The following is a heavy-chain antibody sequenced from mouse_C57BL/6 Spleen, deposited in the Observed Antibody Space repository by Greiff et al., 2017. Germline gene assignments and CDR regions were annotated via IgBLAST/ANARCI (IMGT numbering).Heavy chain of an antibody. Sequence: QVQLQQPGAELVMPGASVKLSCKASGYTFTSYWMHWVKQRPGQGLEWIGEIDPSDSYTNYNQKFKGKSTLTVDKSSSTAYMQLSSLTSEDSAVYYGARSGDRYTGYYFDYWGQGTTLTVSS. CDR2: IDPSDSYT. CDR1: GYTFTSYW. V-gene: IGHV1-69*01. D-gene: IGHD2-12*01. CDR3: ARSGDRYTGYYFDY. J-gene: IGHJ2*01.